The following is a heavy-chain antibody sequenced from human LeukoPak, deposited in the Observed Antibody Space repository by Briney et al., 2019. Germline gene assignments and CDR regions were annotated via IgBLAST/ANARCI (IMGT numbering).Heavy chain of an antibody. D-gene: IGHD6-13*01. V-gene: IGHV3-21*01. CDR1: GFTFSSYN. CDR2: ISSASNYI. CDR3: AKGYSSSWYSSYFEY. J-gene: IGHJ4*02. Sequence: PGGSLRLSCAASGFTFSSYNMNWVRQAPGKGLEWVASISSASNYIYYADSMKGRFTISRDSSKNTLYLQMNSLRAEDTAVYYCAKGYSSSWYSSYFEYWGQGTLVTVSS.